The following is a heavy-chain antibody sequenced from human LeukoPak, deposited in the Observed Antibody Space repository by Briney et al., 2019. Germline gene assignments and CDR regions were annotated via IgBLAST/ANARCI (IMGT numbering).Heavy chain of an antibody. CDR3: ARDPSSGRYPSGWYFDL. Sequence: RGSLRLSCAASGFTSSSYSMNWVRQAPGKGLEWVSYISTSSRTIYYADSVKGRFTISRDNAKNSLYLQMNSLRAEDTAVYYCARDPSSGRYPSGWYFDLWGRGTLVTVSS. CDR2: ISTSSRTI. J-gene: IGHJ2*01. CDR1: GFTSSSYS. D-gene: IGHD6-19*01. V-gene: IGHV3-48*01.